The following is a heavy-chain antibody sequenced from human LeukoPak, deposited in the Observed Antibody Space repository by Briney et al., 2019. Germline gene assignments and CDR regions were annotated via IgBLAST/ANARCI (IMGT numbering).Heavy chain of an antibody. V-gene: IGHV5-51*01. D-gene: IGHD5/OR15-5a*01. CDR2: IYPGDSDT. CDR1: GYSFPNYW. CDR3: ARLSDTNYYYYMDV. Sequence: GESLKISCQGSGYSFPNYWIAWVRQMPGKGLEWMGIIYPGDSDTRYSPSFQGQVTISADKSISTAYLQWRSLKAPDTAMYYCARLSDTNYYYYMDVWAKGTTVTVSS. J-gene: IGHJ6*03.